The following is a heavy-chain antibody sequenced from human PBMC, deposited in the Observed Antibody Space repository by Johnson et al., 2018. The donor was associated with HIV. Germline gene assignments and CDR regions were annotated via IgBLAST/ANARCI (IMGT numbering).Heavy chain of an antibody. Sequence: VQVVESGGGLVQPGGSLRLSCAASGFTFSSYAMHWVRQAPGKGLEYVSAISSNGGSTSYANSVKGRFTISRDNSKNTLYLQMGSLRAEDMAVYYCARGALSPAAPDAFDIWGQGTMVTVSS. CDR3: ARGALSPAAPDAFDI. CDR1: GFTFSSYA. D-gene: IGHD6-13*01. V-gene: IGHV3-64*01. J-gene: IGHJ3*02. CDR2: ISSNGGST.